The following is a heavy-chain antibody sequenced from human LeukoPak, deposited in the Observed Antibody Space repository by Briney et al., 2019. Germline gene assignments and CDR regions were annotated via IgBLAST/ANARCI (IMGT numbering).Heavy chain of an antibody. Sequence: SETLSLTCTVSGGSISSGGYYWSWLRQHPGLGLEWIGYIYYSGSTYYNPSLKSRVTISVDTSKNQFSLKLSSVTAADTAVYYCARDGPRYSGNYQLASGAFDIWGQGTMVTVSS. V-gene: IGHV4-31*03. D-gene: IGHD1-26*01. CDR1: GGSISSGGYY. CDR3: ARDGPRYSGNYQLASGAFDI. CDR2: IYYSGST. J-gene: IGHJ3*02.